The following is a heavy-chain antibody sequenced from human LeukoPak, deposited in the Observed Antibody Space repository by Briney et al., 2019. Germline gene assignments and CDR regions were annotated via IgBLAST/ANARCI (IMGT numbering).Heavy chain of an antibody. CDR1: EFTFSRYS. J-gene: IGHJ4*02. D-gene: IGHD5-18*01. Sequence: GGSLRLSCVASEFTFSRYSMNWVRQAPGKGLEWVSYISNSGNTINYADSVKGRFTISRDNAKNSLYLQMNSLRAEDTAVYYCAGIRTTMGDYWGQGTLLTVSS. CDR2: ISNSGNTI. V-gene: IGHV3-48*01. CDR3: AGIRTTMGDY.